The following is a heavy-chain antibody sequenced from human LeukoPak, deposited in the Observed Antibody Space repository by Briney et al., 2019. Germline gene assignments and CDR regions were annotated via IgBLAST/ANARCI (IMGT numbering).Heavy chain of an antibody. V-gene: IGHV1-2*06. J-gene: IGHJ4*02. D-gene: IGHD2-15*01. CDR3: ATVRDIVVGGGPYYFDY. CDR1: GYTFTGYY. Sequence: ASVKVSCTASGYTFTGYYMHWVRQAPGQGLEWMGRINPNSGDTNSAQKFQGSVTMTRDTSISTAYMELSSLRSDDTAVYYCATVRDIVVGGGPYYFDYWGQGTLVTVSS. CDR2: INPNSGDT.